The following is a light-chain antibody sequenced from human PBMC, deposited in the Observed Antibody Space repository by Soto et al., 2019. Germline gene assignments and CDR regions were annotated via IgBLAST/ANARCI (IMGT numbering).Light chain of an antibody. J-gene: IGLJ2*01. CDR1: SSDVGAYNY. Sequence: QSALTQPPSASGSPGQSVTISCTGTSSDVGAYNYVSWYQQHPGKAPKLIIYEVSKRPSGVPDRFSGSKSGNTASLTVSGLQAEDEADYYCNSYAGSNNLVFGGGTKVTVL. V-gene: IGLV2-8*01. CDR2: EVS. CDR3: NSYAGSNNLV.